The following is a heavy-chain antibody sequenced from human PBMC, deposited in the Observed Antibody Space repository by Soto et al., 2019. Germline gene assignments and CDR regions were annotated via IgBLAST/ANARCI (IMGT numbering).Heavy chain of an antibody. CDR2: INPNSGGT. CDR3: ARQCSGGSCYPLLPDAFDI. J-gene: IGHJ3*02. Sequence: ASVKVSCKASGYTFTGYYMHWVRQAPGQGLEWMGWINPNSGGTNYAQKFQGWVTMTRDTSISTAYMELSRLRSDDTAVYYCARQCSGGSCYPLLPDAFDIWGQGTMVTVSS. V-gene: IGHV1-2*04. CDR1: GYTFTGYY. D-gene: IGHD2-15*01.